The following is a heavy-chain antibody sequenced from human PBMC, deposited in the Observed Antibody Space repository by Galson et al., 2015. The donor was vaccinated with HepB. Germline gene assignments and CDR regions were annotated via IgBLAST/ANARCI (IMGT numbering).Heavy chain of an antibody. CDR1: GGSISSGSYY. CDR2: IYTSGST. Sequence: TLSLTCTVSGGSISSGSYYWSWIRQPAGKGLEWIGRIYTSGSTNYNPSLKSRVTISVDTSKNQFSLKLSSVTAADTAVYYCARTVVLMVYADPNDAFDIWGQGTMVTVSS. V-gene: IGHV4-61*02. CDR3: ARTVVLMVYADPNDAFDI. D-gene: IGHD2-8*01. J-gene: IGHJ3*02.